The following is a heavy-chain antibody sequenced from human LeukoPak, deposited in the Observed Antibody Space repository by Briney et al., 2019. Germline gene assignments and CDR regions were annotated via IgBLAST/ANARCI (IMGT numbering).Heavy chain of an antibody. CDR1: GVSFSGYY. Sequence: PSETLSLTCAVYGVSFSGYYWSWIRQPPGKGLEWIGEINHSGSTNYNPSLKSRVTISVDTSKNQFSLKLSSVTAADTAVYYCASRYGDYDNWFDPWGQGTLVTVSS. CDR2: INHSGST. CDR3: ASRYGDYDNWFDP. J-gene: IGHJ5*02. D-gene: IGHD4-17*01. V-gene: IGHV4-34*01.